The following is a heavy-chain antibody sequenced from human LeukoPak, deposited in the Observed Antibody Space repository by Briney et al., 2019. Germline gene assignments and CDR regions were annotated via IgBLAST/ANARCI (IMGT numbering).Heavy chain of an antibody. V-gene: IGHV1-8*02. CDR3: ARDLYCSSTSCYARYNWFDP. CDR2: MNPNSGNT. CDR1: GYTFTGYN. D-gene: IGHD2-2*01. Sequence: GASVKVSCKASGYTFTGYNMHWVRQAPGQGLEWMGWMNPNSGNTGYAQKFQGRVTMTRNTSISTAYMELSSLRSEDTAVYYCARDLYCSSTSCYARYNWFDPWGQGTLVTVSS. J-gene: IGHJ5*02.